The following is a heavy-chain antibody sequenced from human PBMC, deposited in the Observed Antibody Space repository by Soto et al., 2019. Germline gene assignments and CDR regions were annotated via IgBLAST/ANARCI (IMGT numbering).Heavy chain of an antibody. V-gene: IGHV3-21*01. D-gene: IGHD2-15*01. CDR1: GFNFSSYT. CDR3: ARDRCRSASCYQTYAFDL. CDR2: ISSGNRYI. J-gene: IGHJ3*01. Sequence: GGSLRLSCAASGFNFSSYTMNWVRQAPGKGLEWVSSISSGNRYIYYADPVRGRLIISRDDATNSLYLQMTSLRAEDTAVYYCARDRCRSASCYQTYAFDLWGQGTMVTVSS.